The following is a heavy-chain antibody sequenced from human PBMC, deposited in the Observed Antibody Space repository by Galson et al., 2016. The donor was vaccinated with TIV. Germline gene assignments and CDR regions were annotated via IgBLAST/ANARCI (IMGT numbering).Heavy chain of an antibody. CDR3: ARETSTVVAVEYFYDYTDV. CDR2: IYYSGST. J-gene: IGHJ6*03. V-gene: IGHV4-61*01. CDR1: GGSVSRGHSY. D-gene: IGHD4-23*01. Sequence: SLTCTVSGGSVSRGHSYWTWIRQPPGKGLEYIGYIYYSGSTNYNPSLESRVTISRDTSKNRFSLKLSPVTAADTAVYYCARETSTVVAVEYFYDYTDVWGKGTTVTVSS.